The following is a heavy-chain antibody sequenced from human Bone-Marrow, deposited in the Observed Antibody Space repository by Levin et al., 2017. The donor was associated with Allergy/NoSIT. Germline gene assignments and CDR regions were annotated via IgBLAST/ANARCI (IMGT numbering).Heavy chain of an antibody. CDR3: ARENSNGPIRWFDP. D-gene: IGHD6-19*01. Sequence: ETLSLTCAASGFSFSSFNMNWVRQGPGKGLEWITYISAGGSTKYYADSVKGRFSISRDNAKNTLYLQMNSLRDEDTALYYCARENSNGPIRWFDPWGQGTLVSVSS. CDR2: ISAGGSTK. V-gene: IGHV3-48*02. CDR1: GFSFSSFN. J-gene: IGHJ5*02.